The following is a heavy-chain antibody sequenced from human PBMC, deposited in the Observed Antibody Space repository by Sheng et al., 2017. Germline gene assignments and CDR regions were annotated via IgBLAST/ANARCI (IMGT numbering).Heavy chain of an antibody. CDR1: GDSVNSGTYY. D-gene: IGHD3-16*01. V-gene: IGHV4-31*11. Sequence: QVQLRQSGPGQVKPSQTLSLTCAVSGDSVNSGTYYWSWIRQLPGKGLEWIGYIYNPDNTYYNPSLRSRVTISGDTSKNQFYLSLTSMTVADTAVYFCARSPPRGKFTFDYWGQGNTGHRSPQ. CDR2: IYNPDNT. J-gene: IGHJ4*02. CDR3: ARSPPRGKFTFDY.